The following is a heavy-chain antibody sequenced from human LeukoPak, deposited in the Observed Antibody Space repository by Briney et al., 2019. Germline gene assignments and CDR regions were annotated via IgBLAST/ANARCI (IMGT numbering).Heavy chain of an antibody. CDR2: FDPEDGET. D-gene: IGHD3-3*01. J-gene: IGHJ6*03. CDR3: ARAGGGGIDYDEYYYYYMDV. Sequence: ASVKVSCKVSGYTLTELSMHWVRQAPGKGLEGMGGFDPEDGETIYAQKFQGRVTMTEDTSTDTAYMELSRLRSDDTAVYYCARAGGGGIDYDEYYYYYMDVWGKGTTVTVSS. CDR1: GYTLTELS. V-gene: IGHV1-24*01.